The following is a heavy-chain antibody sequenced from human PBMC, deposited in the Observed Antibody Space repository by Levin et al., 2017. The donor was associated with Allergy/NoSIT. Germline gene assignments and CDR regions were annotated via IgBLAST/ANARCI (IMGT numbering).Heavy chain of an antibody. CDR3: ARAPKSTSLTTTWAYYFDY. CDR2: IYSGGST. J-gene: IGHJ4*02. D-gene: IGHD1-14*01. CDR1: GFTVTSNY. V-gene: IGHV3-53*01. Sequence: GGSLRLSCAASGFTVTSNYMSWVRQAPGKGLEWVSIIYSGGSTYHADSVKGRFTVSRDNSKNTLYLQMNSLRAEDTAVYYCARAPKSTSLTTTWAYYFDYWGQGTLVTVSS.